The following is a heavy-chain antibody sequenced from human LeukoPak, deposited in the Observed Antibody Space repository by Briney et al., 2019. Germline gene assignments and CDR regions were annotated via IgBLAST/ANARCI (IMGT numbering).Heavy chain of an antibody. CDR3: ARARVSSPYLVS. Sequence: PGGSLRLSCAGSGFSVSGSYMSWVRQAPGKGLEWVWIIYNGDTPHNADSVRGRFSHSRDNSKNAVFHQMNSLRDEDTAVYFRARARVSSPYLVSSGHGALVIASS. CDR1: GFSVSGSY. J-gene: IGHJ5*01. D-gene: IGHD5/OR15-5a*01. V-gene: IGHV3-53*01. CDR2: IYNGDTP.